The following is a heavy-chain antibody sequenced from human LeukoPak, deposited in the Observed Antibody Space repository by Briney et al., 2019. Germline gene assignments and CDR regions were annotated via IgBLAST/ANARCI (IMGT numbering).Heavy chain of an antibody. J-gene: IGHJ4*02. CDR3: ARGGAPFDY. Sequence: GGSLRLSCAASGFTVSSNYMSWVRQAPGKGLEWVSVIYSGGSTYYADSVKGRFSISRDTYGSTLYLQMNSLTTADTAVYYCARGGAPFDYWGQGTQVAV. CDR2: IYSGGST. CDR1: GFTVSSNY. D-gene: IGHD1-26*01. V-gene: IGHV3-53*01.